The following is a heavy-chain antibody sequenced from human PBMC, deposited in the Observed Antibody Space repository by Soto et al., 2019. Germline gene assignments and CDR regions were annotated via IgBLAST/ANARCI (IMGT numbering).Heavy chain of an antibody. J-gene: IGHJ4*02. CDR1: GFTFSSYA. D-gene: IGHD3-3*01. Sequence: HPGGSLRLSCAASGFTFSSYAMSWVRQAPGKGLEWVSAISGSGGSTYYADSVKGRFTISRDNSKNTLYLQMNSLRAEDTAVYYCAKTGSDFWSGHIVGHFDYWGQGTLVTVSS. CDR3: AKTGSDFWSGHIVGHFDY. V-gene: IGHV3-23*01. CDR2: ISGSGGST.